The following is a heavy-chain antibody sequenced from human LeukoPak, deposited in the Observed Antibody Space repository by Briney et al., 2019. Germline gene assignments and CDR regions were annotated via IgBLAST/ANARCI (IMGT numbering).Heavy chain of an antibody. Sequence: PSETLSLTRTVSGGSISSSSYYWGWIRQPPGKGLEWIGSIYYSGSTYYNPSLKSRVTISVDTSKNQFSLKLSSVTAADTAVYYCARRRDRSFDPWGQGTLVTVSS. CDR1: GGSISSSSYY. J-gene: IGHJ5*02. CDR3: ARRRDRSFDP. V-gene: IGHV4-39*01. CDR2: IYYSGST.